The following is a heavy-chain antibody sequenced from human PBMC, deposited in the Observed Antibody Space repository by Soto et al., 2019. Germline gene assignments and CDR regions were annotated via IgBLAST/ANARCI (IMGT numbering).Heavy chain of an antibody. CDR2: IYYTGST. CDR3: ALSSGKLLRFGEPLSGSGFDP. V-gene: IGHV4-39*01. CDR1: GVSITSGTYY. J-gene: IGHJ5*02. Sequence: PSETLSLTCTVSGVSITSGTYYWGWIRQPPGKGLEWIGTIYYTGSTYYDPSLKSRVTISVDTSKNQFSLKLTSVTAADTAVYYCALSSGKLLRFGEPLSGSGFDPWGQATPVTVSS. D-gene: IGHD3-10*01.